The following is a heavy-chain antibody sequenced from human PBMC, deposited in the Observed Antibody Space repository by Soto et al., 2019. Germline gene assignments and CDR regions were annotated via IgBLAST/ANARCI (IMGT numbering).Heavy chain of an antibody. Sequence: ASVKVSCKASGYTFTSYDISWVRQAPGQGLEWMGWISGYNDNTNYAQKFQGRVTITRDTSASTAYMELSSLRSEDTAVYYCAKDYYDSSGYYPPALLYDYWGQGTLVTVSS. V-gene: IGHV1-18*01. CDR1: GYTFTSYD. J-gene: IGHJ4*02. CDR2: ISGYNDNT. CDR3: AKDYYDSSGYYPPALLYDY. D-gene: IGHD3-22*01.